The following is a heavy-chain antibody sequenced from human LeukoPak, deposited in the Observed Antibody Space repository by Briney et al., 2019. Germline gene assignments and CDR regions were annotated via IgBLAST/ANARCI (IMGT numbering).Heavy chain of an antibody. J-gene: IGHJ4*02. D-gene: IGHD5-18*01. Sequence: SVKVSCKASGGTFSSYAISWVRQAPGQGLEWMGGIIPISGTANYAQKSQGRVTITADESTSTAYMELSSLRSEDTAVYYCARGAQYSYGWSYWGQGTLVTVSS. CDR1: GGTFSSYA. V-gene: IGHV1-69*13. CDR2: IIPISGTA. CDR3: ARGAQYSYGWSY.